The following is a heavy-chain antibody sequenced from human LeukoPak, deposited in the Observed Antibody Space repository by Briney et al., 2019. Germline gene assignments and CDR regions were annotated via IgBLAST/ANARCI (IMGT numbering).Heavy chain of an antibody. V-gene: IGHV4-59*01. Sequence: SETLSLTCTVSGGSISSYYWSWIRQPPGKGLEWIGYIYYSGSTNYNPSLKSRVTISVDTSKNQFSLKLSSVTAADTAVYYCAITPTSSWPYYYYYMDVWGKGTTVTISS. CDR1: GGSISSYY. J-gene: IGHJ6*03. D-gene: IGHD6-13*01. CDR3: AITPTSSWPYYYYYMDV. CDR2: IYYSGST.